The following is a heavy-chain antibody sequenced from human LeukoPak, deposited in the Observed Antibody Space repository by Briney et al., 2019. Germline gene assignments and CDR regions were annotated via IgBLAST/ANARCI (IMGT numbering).Heavy chain of an antibody. CDR1: GFTFSSYG. CDR2: IWYDGSNK. V-gene: IGHV3-33*01. Sequence: PGGSLRLSCAASGFTFSSYGMHWVRQAPGKGLEWVAVIWYDGSNKYYADSVKGRFTISRDNSKNTLYLQMNSLRAEDTAVYYCARDPHVINTKWDVWGQGTTVTVSS. CDR3: ARDPHVINTKWDV. J-gene: IGHJ6*02. D-gene: IGHD2-2*01.